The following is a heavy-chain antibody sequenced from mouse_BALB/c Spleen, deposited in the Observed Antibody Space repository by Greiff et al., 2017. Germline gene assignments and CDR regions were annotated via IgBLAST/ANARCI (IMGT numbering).Heavy chain of an antibody. CDR3: ARSDGYDVWDAMDY. CDR2: ISSGSSTI. J-gene: IGHJ4*01. Sequence: EVQGVESGGGLVQPGGSRTLSCAASGFTFSSFGMHWVRQAPEKGLEWVAYISSGSSTIYYADTVKGRFTISRDNPKNTLFLQMTSLRSEDTAMYYCARSDGYDVWDAMDYWGQGTSVTVSS. D-gene: IGHD2-2*01. V-gene: IGHV5-17*02. CDR1: GFTFSSFG.